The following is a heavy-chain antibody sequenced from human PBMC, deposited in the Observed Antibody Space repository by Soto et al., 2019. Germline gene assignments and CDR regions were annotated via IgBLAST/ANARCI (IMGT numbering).Heavy chain of an antibody. CDR2: ISYDGSNK. J-gene: IGHJ1*01. V-gene: IGHV3-30*18. D-gene: IGHD5-12*01. Sequence: QVQLVESGGGVVQPGRSLRLSCAASGFTFSNYGMHWVRQAPGKGLEWVAVISYDGSNKYYADSVKGRFTISRDNSKNTLYLQMNSLRAEDTAVYYCANPTGRWLQLGYFQHCRQGTLVTVSS. CDR1: GFTFSNYG. CDR3: ANPTGRWLQLGYFQH.